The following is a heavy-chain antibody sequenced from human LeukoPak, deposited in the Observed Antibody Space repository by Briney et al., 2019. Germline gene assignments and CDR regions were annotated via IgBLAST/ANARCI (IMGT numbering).Heavy chain of an antibody. CDR2: ISSSSRYI. V-gene: IGHV3-21*01. Sequence: GGSLRLSCAASGFTFSGYSMNWVRQAPGKRLEWVSSISSSSRYIFYADSVKGRFTISRDNAKNSLYLQMNSLGAEDTAVYYCAAPGVPAATYYFDYWGQGTLVTVSS. CDR1: GFTFSGYS. D-gene: IGHD2-2*01. J-gene: IGHJ4*02. CDR3: AAPGVPAATYYFDY.